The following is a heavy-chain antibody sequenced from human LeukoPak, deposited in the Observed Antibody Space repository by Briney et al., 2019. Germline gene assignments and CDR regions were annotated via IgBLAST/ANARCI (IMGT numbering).Heavy chain of an antibody. CDR1: GYSFTSYW. CDR2: IYPGDSDT. CDR3: CLDTAMVSFDY. Sequence: GESLKISCKGSGYSFTSYWIGWVRQMPGKGLEWMGIIYPGDSDTRYSPPFQGRVTISADKSISTAYLQWSSLKASDTAMYYCCLDTAMVSFDYWGQGTLVTVSS. V-gene: IGHV5-51*01. D-gene: IGHD5-18*01. J-gene: IGHJ4*02.